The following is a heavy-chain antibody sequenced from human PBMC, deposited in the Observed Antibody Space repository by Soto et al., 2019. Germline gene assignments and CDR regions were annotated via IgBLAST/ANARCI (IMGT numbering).Heavy chain of an antibody. CDR3: ATSVNSAMGFVY. D-gene: IGHD5-18*01. V-gene: IGHV1-46*01. J-gene: IGHJ4*02. CDR1: GYTFTHYY. CDR2: INPNGALT. Sequence: ASVKVSCKASGYTFTHYYIHWVRQAPGQGLERRGIINPNGALTTYAQKFRAGFSMTRDTSTSTVYLELSSLRSEDSAVYYCATSVNSAMGFVYGGQGTLVTVSS.